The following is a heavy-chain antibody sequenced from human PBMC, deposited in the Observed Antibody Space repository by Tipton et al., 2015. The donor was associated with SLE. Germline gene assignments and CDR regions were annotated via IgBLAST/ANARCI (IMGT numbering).Heavy chain of an antibody. Sequence: TLSLTCVVSGGSISSRNWWSWVRQPPGKGLMLIGSISYSGATSYNPSLKSRVTISVDTSKNHFSLSLISVTAADTAVYYCARLTPWGYDYWGPGMLVTVSS. CDR1: GGSISSRNW. D-gene: IGHD7-27*01. CDR2: ISYSGAT. V-gene: IGHV4-4*02. CDR3: ARLTPWGYDY. J-gene: IGHJ4*02.